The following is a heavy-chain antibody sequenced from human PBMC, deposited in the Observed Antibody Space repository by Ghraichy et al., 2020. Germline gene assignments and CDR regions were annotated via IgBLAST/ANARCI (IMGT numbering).Heavy chain of an antibody. CDR3: AREGNWGSAFDY. Sequence: VAVISYDGSNKYYVDSVKGRFTISRDNSKNTLYLQMNSLRAEYTAVYYCAREGNWGSAFDYWGQETLVTVSS. D-gene: IGHD7-27*01. J-gene: IGHJ4*02. V-gene: IGHV3-30*01. CDR2: ISYDGSNK.